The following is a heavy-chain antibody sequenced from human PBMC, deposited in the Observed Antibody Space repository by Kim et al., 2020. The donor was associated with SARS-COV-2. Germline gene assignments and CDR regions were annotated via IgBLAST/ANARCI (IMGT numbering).Heavy chain of an antibody. CDR3: ARDFLLNYYYGMDV. D-gene: IGHD3-10*01. V-gene: IGHV3-30-3*01. J-gene: IGHJ6*02. CDR1: GFTFSSYA. CDR2: ISYDGSNK. Sequence: GGSLRLSCAASGFTFSSYAMHWVRQAPGKGLEWVAVISYDGSNKYYADSVKGRFTISRDNSKNTLYLQMNSLRAEDTAVYYCARDFLLNYYYGMDVWGQGTTVTVSS.